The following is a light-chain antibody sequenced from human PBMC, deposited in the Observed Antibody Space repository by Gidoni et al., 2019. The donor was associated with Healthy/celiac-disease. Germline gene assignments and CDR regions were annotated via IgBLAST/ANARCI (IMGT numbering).Light chain of an antibody. J-gene: IGKJ3*01. Sequence: DIQLPQSPSSLSVSEGDRATIPCRARQSISSYLNCYQQKPGKAPKLLIYGASSVQSGVPSRFCDSGSGTDFTLTISTLQPEDFATYYCQQSYSTLAFGPGTKVDIK. CDR3: QQSYSTLA. CDR2: GAS. CDR1: QSISSY. V-gene: IGKV1-39*01.